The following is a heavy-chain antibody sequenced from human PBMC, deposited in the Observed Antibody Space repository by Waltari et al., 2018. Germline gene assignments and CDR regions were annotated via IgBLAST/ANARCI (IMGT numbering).Heavy chain of an antibody. CDR3: ARGLAAAGKRFDY. V-gene: IGHV4-38-2*01. CDR1: GYSISSGYY. Sequence: QVQLQESGPGLVKPSETLSLTCAVSGYSISSGYYWGWIRQPPGKGLEWIGSIYHSGSTYYNPSLKSRVPISVDTSKNQFSLKLSSVTAADTAVYYCARGLAAAGKRFDYWGQGTLVTVSS. J-gene: IGHJ4*02. D-gene: IGHD6-13*01. CDR2: IYHSGST.